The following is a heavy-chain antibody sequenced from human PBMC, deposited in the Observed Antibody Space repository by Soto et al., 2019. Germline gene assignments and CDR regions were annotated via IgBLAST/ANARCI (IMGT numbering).Heavy chain of an antibody. J-gene: IGHJ5*02. CDR3: ARGYCSSTSCYFP. Sequence: ASVKVSCKGSGYTFTSYAMHWVRQAPGQRLEWMGWINAGNGNTKYSQKFQGRVTITRDTSASTAYMELSSLRSEDTAVYYCARGYCSSTSCYFPWGQGTLVTVSS. CDR1: GYTFTSYA. D-gene: IGHD2-2*01. CDR2: INAGNGNT. V-gene: IGHV1-3*01.